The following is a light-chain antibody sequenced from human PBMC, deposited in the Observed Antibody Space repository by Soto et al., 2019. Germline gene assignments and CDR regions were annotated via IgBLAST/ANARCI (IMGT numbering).Light chain of an antibody. Sequence: DIQMTQSPSTLSASVGDRVTITCRASQSISSWLAWYQQKPGKAPKLLIYDASSLESGVPSRFSGSGSGTEFTLTISSLQPDDFAKYYCQQYNSYSFTFGPGTKVDIK. V-gene: IGKV1-5*01. CDR3: QQYNSYSFT. J-gene: IGKJ3*01. CDR1: QSISSW. CDR2: DAS.